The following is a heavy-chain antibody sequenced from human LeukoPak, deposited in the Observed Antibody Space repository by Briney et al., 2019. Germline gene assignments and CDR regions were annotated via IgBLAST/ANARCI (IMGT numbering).Heavy chain of an antibody. Sequence: SSSSYYWGWIRQPPGKGLEWVANIKQDGSERYYVDSVKGRFTISRDNAKNSLYLHMNSLRAEDTAVYYCASWYSSGWPGNYWGQGTLVTVSS. CDR1: SSSSYY. J-gene: IGHJ4*02. CDR2: IKQDGSER. D-gene: IGHD6-19*01. V-gene: IGHV3-7*01. CDR3: ASWYSSGWPGNY.